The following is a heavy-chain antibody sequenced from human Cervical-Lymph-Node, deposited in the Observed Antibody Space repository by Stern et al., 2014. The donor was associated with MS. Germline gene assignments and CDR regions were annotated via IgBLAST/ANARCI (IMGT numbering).Heavy chain of an antibody. V-gene: IGHV1-18*04. CDR3: ARDRFWSGYLPLEYFDY. J-gene: IGHJ4*02. CDR1: GYTFTSYG. CDR2: ISAYNGNT. Sequence: QVQLVQSGAEVKKPGASVKVSCKASGYTFTSYGISWVRQAPGQGLEWMGWISAYNGNTNYAQKLQGRVTMNTDTSTRRAYMELRSLRSDDPAVYYCARDRFWSGYLPLEYFDYWGQGTLVTVSS. D-gene: IGHD3-3*01.